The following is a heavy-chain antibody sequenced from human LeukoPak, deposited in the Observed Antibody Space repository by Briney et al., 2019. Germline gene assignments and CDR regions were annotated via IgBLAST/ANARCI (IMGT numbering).Heavy chain of an antibody. D-gene: IGHD3-22*01. Sequence: GASVKVSCKASGYTFTTYGITWVRQAPGQGLEWMGWISAYNGNTNYAQKLQGRVTMTTDTSTTTAYLEVTSLRSDDTAVYYCARDSSGFYYVHWGQGTLVTVSS. J-gene: IGHJ4*02. V-gene: IGHV1-18*01. CDR3: ARDSSGFYYVH. CDR1: GYTFTTYG. CDR2: ISAYNGNT.